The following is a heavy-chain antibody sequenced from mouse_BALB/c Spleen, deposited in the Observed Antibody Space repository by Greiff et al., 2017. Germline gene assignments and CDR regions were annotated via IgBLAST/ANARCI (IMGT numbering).Heavy chain of an antibody. CDR2: ISSGSSTI. CDR3: ARGAYDYDSWFAY. D-gene: IGHD2-4*01. CDR1: GFTFSSFG. J-gene: IGHJ3*01. Sequence: DVMLVESGGGLVQPGGSRKLSCAASGFTFSSFGMHWVRQAPEKGLEWVAYISSGSSTIYYADTVKGRFTISRDNPKNTLFLQMTSLRSEDTAMYYCARGAYDYDSWFAYWGQGTLVTVSA. V-gene: IGHV5-17*02.